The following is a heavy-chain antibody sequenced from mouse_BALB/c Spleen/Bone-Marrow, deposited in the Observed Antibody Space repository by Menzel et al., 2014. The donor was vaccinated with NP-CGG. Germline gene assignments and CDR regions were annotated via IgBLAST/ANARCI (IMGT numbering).Heavy chain of an antibody. J-gene: IGHJ2*01. CDR3: ARSNDYDGETFDY. Sequence: EVQLQQSGPELVKPGASVKISCKASGYSFTGYIMLWVKQSHGKSLEWIGNINPYYGSTSYNLKFKGKATLTVDKSSSTAYMQLNSLTSEDSAVYYCARSNDYDGETFDYWGQGTTLTVSS. V-gene: IGHV1-39*01. D-gene: IGHD2-4*01. CDR2: INPYYGST. CDR1: GYSFTGYI.